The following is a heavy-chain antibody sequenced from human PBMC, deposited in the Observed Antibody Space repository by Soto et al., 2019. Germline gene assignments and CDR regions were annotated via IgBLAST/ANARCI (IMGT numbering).Heavy chain of an antibody. CDR3: ARGYCSSTSCQYYFDY. Sequence: ASVKVSCKTSGYTFTGYAIHWVRQAPGQRLEWMGWINGGNGDTKYSQKFQGRVTITRDTSASTAYMELTSLGSEDTAIYHCARGYCSSTSCQYYFDYWGQGTLVTVSS. D-gene: IGHD2-2*01. CDR2: INGGNGDT. CDR1: GYTFTGYA. V-gene: IGHV1-3*01. J-gene: IGHJ4*02.